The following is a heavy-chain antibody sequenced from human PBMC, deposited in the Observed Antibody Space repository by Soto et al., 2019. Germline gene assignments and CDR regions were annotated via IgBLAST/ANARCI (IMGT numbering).Heavy chain of an antibody. CDR3: ASDSGYCSGGSCQIERPIDY. Sequence: QVQLVKSGAEVKKPGSSVKVSCKASGGTFSSYTISWVRQAPGQGLEWMGRIIPILGIANYAQKLQGRVTITADKSTSTAYMELSSLRSEDTAVYYCASDSGYCSGGSCQIERPIDYWGQGTLVTVSS. V-gene: IGHV1-69*02. J-gene: IGHJ4*02. D-gene: IGHD2-15*01. CDR2: IIPILGIA. CDR1: GGTFSSYT.